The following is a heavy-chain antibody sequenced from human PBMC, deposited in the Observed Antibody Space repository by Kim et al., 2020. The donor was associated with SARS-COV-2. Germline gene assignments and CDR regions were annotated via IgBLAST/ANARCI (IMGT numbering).Heavy chain of an antibody. CDR1: GFTFNNYA. V-gene: IGHV3-23*01. CDR2: IGSGGGNT. Sequence: GGSLRLSCAVSGFTFNNYAMSWVRQAPGKGLEWVSGIGSGGGNTYYADSVKGRFTISRDNSKNTLYLQMNSLRDEDTAVYYCAKWVGRGERMASQGSFDSWGQGTLVTVSS. CDR3: AKWVGRGERMASQGSFDS. J-gene: IGHJ4*03. D-gene: IGHD5-12*01.